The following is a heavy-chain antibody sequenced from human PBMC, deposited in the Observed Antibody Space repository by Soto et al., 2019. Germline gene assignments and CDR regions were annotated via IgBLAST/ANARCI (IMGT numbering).Heavy chain of an antibody. J-gene: IGHJ5*02. CDR3: ARDSSSWYHNWFDP. Sequence: GGSLRRSCAASGFTFSSYAMSWVRQAPGKGLEWVSAISGSGGSTYYADSVKGRFTTSRDNSKNTLYLQMNSLRAEDTAVYYCARDSSSWYHNWFDPWGQGTLVTVSS. CDR1: GFTFSSYA. V-gene: IGHV3-23*01. D-gene: IGHD6-13*01. CDR2: ISGSGGST.